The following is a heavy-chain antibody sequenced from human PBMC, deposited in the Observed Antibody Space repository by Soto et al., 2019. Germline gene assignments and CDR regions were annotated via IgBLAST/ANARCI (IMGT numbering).Heavy chain of an antibody. Sequence: GASVKVSCKASGYTFTGYYMHWVRQAPGQGLEWMGWINPNSGGTNYAQKFQGWVTMTRDTSISTAYMELSRLRSDDTAVYYCARDQRANSGYDWDPSYYYYYYMDVWGKGTTVTVSS. D-gene: IGHD5-12*01. J-gene: IGHJ6*03. CDR1: GYTFTGYY. CDR2: INPNSGGT. V-gene: IGHV1-2*04. CDR3: ARDQRANSGYDWDPSYYYYYYMDV.